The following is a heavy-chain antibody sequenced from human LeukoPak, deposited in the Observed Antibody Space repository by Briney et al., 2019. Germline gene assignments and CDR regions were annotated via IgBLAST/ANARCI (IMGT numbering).Heavy chain of an antibody. CDR2: IYYSGST. CDR1: GGSISSYY. D-gene: IGHD4-11*01. V-gene: IGHV4-59*01. J-gene: IGHJ4*02. CDR3: ARENYSNLALDY. Sequence: SETLSLTCTVSGGSISSYYWSWIRQPPGKGLEWIGYIYYSGSTNYNPSLKSRVAISVDTSKNQFSLKLSSVTAADTAVYYCARENYSNLALDYWGQGTLVTVSS.